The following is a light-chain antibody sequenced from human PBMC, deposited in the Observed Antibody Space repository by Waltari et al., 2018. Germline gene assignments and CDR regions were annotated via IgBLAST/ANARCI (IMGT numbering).Light chain of an antibody. Sequence: SYVLTQPPSVSVAPGETSRITCGGYNIGGYSVHWYQQKPGQAPVLVLYYDNDRPSGIPERFSGSNFGNTATLTISRVEAGDEADYYCQVSDSTTDLVIFGGGTKLTVL. J-gene: IGLJ2*01. CDR3: QVSDSTTDLVI. CDR2: YDN. CDR1: NIGGYS. V-gene: IGLV3-21*04.